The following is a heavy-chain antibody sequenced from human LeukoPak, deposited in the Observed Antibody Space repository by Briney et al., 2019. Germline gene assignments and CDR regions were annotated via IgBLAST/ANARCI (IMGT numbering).Heavy chain of an antibody. V-gene: IGHV3-23*01. CDR3: AKGITVAVGYYYYGMDV. D-gene: IGHD3-10*01. J-gene: IGHJ6*02. CDR1: GFTFRSYA. CDR2: ISGTGGST. Sequence: AGGSLRLSCAASGFTFRSYAMSWVRQAPGKGLEWVSGISGTGGSTYYADSVKGRFTISRDNSKNTLYLQMNSLRAEDMAVYYCAKGITVAVGYYYYGMDVWGQGTTVTVSS.